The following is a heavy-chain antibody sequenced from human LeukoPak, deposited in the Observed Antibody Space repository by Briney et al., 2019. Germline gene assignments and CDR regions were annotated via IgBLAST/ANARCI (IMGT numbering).Heavy chain of an antibody. CDR3: ARDVSHYGSGSYYRWFDP. D-gene: IGHD3-10*01. CDR1: GGSIRSGDYS. Sequence: KPSETLSLTCTVSGGSIRSGDYSWSWIRQPPGKGLEWIVYIYHSGSTYYNPSLKSRVTISVDRSKNQLSLKLSSVTAADTAVYYCARDVSHYGSGSYYRWFDPWGQGTLVTVSS. V-gene: IGHV4-30-2*01. J-gene: IGHJ5*02. CDR2: IYHSGST.